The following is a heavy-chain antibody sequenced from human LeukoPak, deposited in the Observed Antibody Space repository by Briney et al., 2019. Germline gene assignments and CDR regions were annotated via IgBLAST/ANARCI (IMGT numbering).Heavy chain of an antibody. D-gene: IGHD4-17*01. V-gene: IGHV4-59*08. CDR3: ARKAGDYYMDV. J-gene: IGHJ6*03. CDR2: IYNSGST. CDR1: RGSISNYY. Sequence: SETLSLTCTVSRGSISNYYWSWIRQPPGKGLEWIGYIYNSGSTNYNPSLKSRVTISVDTSKNQFSLKLSSVTAADTAVYYCARKAGDYYMDVWGKGTTVTVSS.